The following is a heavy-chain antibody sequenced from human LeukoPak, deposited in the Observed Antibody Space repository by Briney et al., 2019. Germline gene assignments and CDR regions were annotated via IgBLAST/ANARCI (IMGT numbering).Heavy chain of an antibody. CDR3: AKDVTSIKSGIFDY. D-gene: IGHD2-2*01. CDR2: ISSSSSTI. J-gene: IGHJ4*02. CDR1: GFTFSSYS. V-gene: IGHV3-48*04. Sequence: GGSLRLSCAASGFTFSSYSMNWVRQAPGKGLEWVSYISSSSSTIYYADSVKGRFTISRDNAKNSLYLQMNSLRAEDTAVYYCAKDVTSIKSGIFDYWGQGTLVTVSS.